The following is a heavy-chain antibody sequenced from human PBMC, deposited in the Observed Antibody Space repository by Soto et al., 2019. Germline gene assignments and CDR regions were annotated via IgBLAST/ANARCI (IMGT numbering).Heavy chain of an antibody. CDR2: FDPEDGET. V-gene: IGHV1-24*01. Sequence: GASVKVSCKVSGYTLTELSMHWVRQAPGKGLEWMGGFDPEDGETIYAQKFQGRVTMTEDTSTDTAYMELSSLRSEDTAVYYCATDHDILSGYYAFDYWGQGTLVTVSS. D-gene: IGHD3-9*01. CDR1: GYTLTELS. J-gene: IGHJ4*02. CDR3: ATDHDILSGYYAFDY.